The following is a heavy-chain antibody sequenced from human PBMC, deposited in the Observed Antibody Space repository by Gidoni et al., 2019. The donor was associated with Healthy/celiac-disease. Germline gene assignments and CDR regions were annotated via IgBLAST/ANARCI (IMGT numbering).Heavy chain of an antibody. CDR2: ISSSSSYI. V-gene: IGHV3-21*01. D-gene: IGHD2-2*01. Sequence: EVQLVESGGGLVKPGGSLRLSCAASGFTFSSYSMTWVRQAPGKGLEWVSSISSSSSYIYYADSVKGRFTISRDNAKNSLYLQMNSLRAEDTAVYYCARDSHIVVVPAATKELSAFDIWGQGTMVTVSS. CDR3: ARDSHIVVVPAATKELSAFDI. CDR1: GFTFSSYS. J-gene: IGHJ3*02.